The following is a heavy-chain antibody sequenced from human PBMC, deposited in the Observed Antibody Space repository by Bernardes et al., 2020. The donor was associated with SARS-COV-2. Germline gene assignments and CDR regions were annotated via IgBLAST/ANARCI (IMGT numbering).Heavy chain of an antibody. Sequence: GWSLRLSCAASGFIFSDHYMDWVRQAPGKGLEWVGRIRNNVKSYSTDYAASVKGRFTISRDDSKNSLYLQMNSLRTDDTALYYCTKAARGSSSGDAFDIWGQGTRVTVSS. D-gene: IGHD6-13*01. CDR2: IRNNVKSYST. V-gene: IGHV3-72*01. CDR3: TKAARGSSSGDAFDI. J-gene: IGHJ3*02. CDR1: GFIFSDHY.